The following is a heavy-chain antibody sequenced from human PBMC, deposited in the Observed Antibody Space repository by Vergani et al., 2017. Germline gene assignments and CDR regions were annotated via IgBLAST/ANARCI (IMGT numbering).Heavy chain of an antibody. V-gene: IGHV3-74*01. D-gene: IGHD3-3*01. Sequence: EVQLVESGGGLVQPGGSLRLSCAASGFTFSSYWMHWVRQAPGKGLVWVSRINSDGSSTSYADSVKGRFTISRDNAKNTMYLQMNSLRAEDTAVYYCARDLRPNYDFWSGYSHAYYYYYGMDVWGQXP. CDR3: ARDLRPNYDFWSGYSHAYYYYYGMDV. CDR1: GFTFSSYW. CDR2: INSDGSST. J-gene: IGHJ6*02.